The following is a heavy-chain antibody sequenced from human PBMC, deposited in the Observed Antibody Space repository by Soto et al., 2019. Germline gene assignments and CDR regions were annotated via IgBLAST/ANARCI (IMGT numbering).Heavy chain of an antibody. J-gene: IGHJ4*02. CDR2: ISESAGSI. CDR1: GFTLSTYA. Sequence: GGSMRLSCPASGFTLSTYAMSWVRQAPGKGLEWVSAISESAGSISYAAPVKGRFTISRDDSKNTLYLQMNSLKTEDTALYYCTTDRDGGKPTFQYWGQGTLVSVSS. V-gene: IGHV3-23*01. CDR3: TTDRDGGKPTFQY. D-gene: IGHD2-15*01.